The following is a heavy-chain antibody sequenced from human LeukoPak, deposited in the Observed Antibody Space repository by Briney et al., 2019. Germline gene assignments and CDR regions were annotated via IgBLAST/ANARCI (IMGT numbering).Heavy chain of an antibody. D-gene: IGHD2-2*01. Sequence: PGGSLRLSCAASGXTFSSYEMNWVRQAPGKGLEWVSVVSGSGGSTYYADSVKGRFTISRNNSKNTLYLQMNSLKAEDTAVYYCAKESELLCGGWFDTWGQGTLVTVSS. J-gene: IGHJ5*02. CDR1: GXTFSSYE. CDR3: AKESELLCGGWFDT. CDR2: VSGSGGST. V-gene: IGHV3-23*01.